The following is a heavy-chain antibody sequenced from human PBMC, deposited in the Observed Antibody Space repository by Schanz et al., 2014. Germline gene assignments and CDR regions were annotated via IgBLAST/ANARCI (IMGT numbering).Heavy chain of an antibody. CDR3: ARDRGHGDLPGDI. Sequence: QVQLQESGPGLLKPSETLSLTCTVSGGSIRSYFWSWIRQHPGKGLEWIGYISYSGVTYYNPSLKSRVTISMHTSKNQFSLNLSSATAADTAVYYCARDRGHGDLPGDIWGQGTMVTVSS. V-gene: IGHV4-59*06. CDR1: GGSIRSYF. J-gene: IGHJ3*02. CDR2: ISYSGVT. D-gene: IGHD4-17*01.